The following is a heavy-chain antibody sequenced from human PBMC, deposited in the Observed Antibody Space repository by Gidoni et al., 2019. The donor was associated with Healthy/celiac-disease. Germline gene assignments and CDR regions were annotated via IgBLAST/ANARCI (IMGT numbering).Heavy chain of an antibody. J-gene: IGHJ4*02. CDR2: ISGSGGST. CDR1: GFTFRSYA. D-gene: IGHD5-18*01. CDR3: AKALRGFVGYSYGDY. V-gene: IGHV3-23*01. Sequence: EVQLLESGGGLVQPGGSLRLSCAASGFTFRSYAMSWVRQAPGKGLEWVSAISGSGGSTYYADSVKGRFTISRDNSKNTLYLQMNSLRAEDTAVYYCAKALRGFVGYSYGDYWGQGTLVTVSS.